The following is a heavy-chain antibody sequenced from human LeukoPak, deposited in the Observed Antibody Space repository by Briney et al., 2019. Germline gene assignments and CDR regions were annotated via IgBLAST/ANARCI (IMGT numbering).Heavy chain of an antibody. CDR3: ARGLPGEGTGY. Sequence: GASVKVSCKASGGTFNNYAISWVRQAPGQGLEWMGGIIPIFDTANYAQKFQGRVTITADESTSTAYTDLSSLRSEDTAVYYCARGLPGEGTGYWGQGTLVTVSS. D-gene: IGHD3-10*01. CDR2: IIPIFDTA. J-gene: IGHJ4*02. CDR1: GGTFNNYA. V-gene: IGHV1-69*13.